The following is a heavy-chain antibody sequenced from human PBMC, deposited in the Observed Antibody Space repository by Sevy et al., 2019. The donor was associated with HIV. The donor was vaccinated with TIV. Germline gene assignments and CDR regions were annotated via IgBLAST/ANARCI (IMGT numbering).Heavy chain of an antibody. CDR2: FDPEDGET. D-gene: IGHD5-12*01. CDR1: GYTLTKLS. CDR3: ATPKYVGYDYESLDI. Sequence: ASVKVSCKVSGYTLTKLSMHWVRQAPGKGLEWMGGFDPEDGETIYAQKFQGRVTMTEDTSTDTAYMELSGLRSEDTAVYECATPKYVGYDYESLDIWGQGTMVTVSS. J-gene: IGHJ3*02. V-gene: IGHV1-24*01.